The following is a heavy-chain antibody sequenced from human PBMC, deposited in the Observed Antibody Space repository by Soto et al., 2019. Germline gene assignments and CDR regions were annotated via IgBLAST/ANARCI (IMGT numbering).Heavy chain of an antibody. V-gene: IGHV3-30-3*01. D-gene: IGHD3-3*01. CDR3: ARERSGAYYYGMDV. CDR2: ISYDGTKK. CDR1: GFTFGSYA. Sequence: LVESGGGVVQPGRSPRLSCDASGFTFGSYAMHWVRQAPGKGLEWVAEISYDGTKKYYADSVNGRFTISRDNSKNTLYLRMNSLSPGDTSLYYCARERSGAYYYGMDVWGRGTTVTVSS. J-gene: IGHJ6*02.